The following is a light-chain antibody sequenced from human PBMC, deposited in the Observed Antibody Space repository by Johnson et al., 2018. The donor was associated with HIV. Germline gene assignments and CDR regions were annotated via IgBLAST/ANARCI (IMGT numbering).Light chain of an antibody. CDR2: ENN. Sequence: QSVLTQPPSVSAAPGQKVTIPCSGSSSNIGKNSVSWYQQLPGTAPKLLIYENNKRPSGIPDRFSGSKSGTSATLGITGLQTGDEADYYCGTWDSSLSAYVFGTGTKVTVL. J-gene: IGLJ1*01. V-gene: IGLV1-51*02. CDR1: SSNIGKNS. CDR3: GTWDSSLSAYV.